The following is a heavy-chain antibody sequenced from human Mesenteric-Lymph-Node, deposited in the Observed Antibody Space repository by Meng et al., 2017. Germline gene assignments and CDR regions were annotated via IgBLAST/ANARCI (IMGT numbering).Heavy chain of an antibody. J-gene: IGHJ4*02. D-gene: IGHD6-13*01. V-gene: IGHV3-23*01. CDR2: FSGSDGGT. Sequence: EVQLLESGGGLVQPGGSLRLPCAASGFSFSNYAISWVRQAPGKGLEWVSAFSGSDGGTHYADSVKGRFTISRDSSKNTLYLQMNSLRAEDTAIYYCAKEMGAVGTPYFDYWGQGTLVTVSS. CDR1: GFSFSNYA. CDR3: AKEMGAVGTPYFDY.